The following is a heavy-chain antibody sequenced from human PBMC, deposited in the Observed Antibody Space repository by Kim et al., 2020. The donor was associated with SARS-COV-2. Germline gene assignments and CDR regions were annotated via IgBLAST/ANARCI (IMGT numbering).Heavy chain of an antibody. V-gene: IGHV3-33*01. Sequence: GRSLRLSCAASGFTFSSYGMHWVRQAPGKGLEWVAVIWYDGSNKNYADSVKGRFTISRDNSKNTLYLQMNSLRAEDTAVYYCATDSSGWYYFDYWGQGTLVTVSS. D-gene: IGHD6-19*01. J-gene: IGHJ4*02. CDR3: ATDSSGWYYFDY. CDR1: GFTFSSYG. CDR2: IWYDGSNK.